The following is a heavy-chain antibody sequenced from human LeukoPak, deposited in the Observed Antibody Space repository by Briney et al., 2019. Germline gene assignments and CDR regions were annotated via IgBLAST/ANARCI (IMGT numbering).Heavy chain of an antibody. CDR2: ISVINNGNT. D-gene: IGHD2-21*02. CDR1: GYTFSSYG. CDR3: SREFPFCGADCFSGVFDI. J-gene: IGHJ3*02. V-gene: IGHV1-18*01. Sequence: ASVKVSCKAPGYTFSSYGINWVRQAPGQGLEWMGWISVINNGNTRYAQNFQGRLTMTTDTSTATAYMELRSLRSDDTAVYYCSREFPFCGADCFSGVFDIWGQGTMVTVS.